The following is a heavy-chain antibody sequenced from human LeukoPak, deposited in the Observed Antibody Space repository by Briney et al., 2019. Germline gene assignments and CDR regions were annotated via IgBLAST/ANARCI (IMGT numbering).Heavy chain of an antibody. CDR1: GYTFTSYY. CDR3: ARGSRYYDSSGYYFDY. Sequence: ASVKVSRKASGYTFTSYYMHWVRQAPGQGLEWMGIINPSGGSTSYAQEFQGRVTMTRDTSTSTVYMELSSLRSEDTAVYYCARGSRYYDSSGYYFDYWGQGTLVTVSS. D-gene: IGHD3-22*01. J-gene: IGHJ4*02. CDR2: INPSGGST. V-gene: IGHV1-46*01.